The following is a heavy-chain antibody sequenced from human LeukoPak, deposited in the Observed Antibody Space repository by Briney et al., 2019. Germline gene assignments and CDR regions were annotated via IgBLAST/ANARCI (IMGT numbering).Heavy chain of an antibody. Sequence: KTSETLSLTCTVSGGSINSSSYYWGWIRQPPGKGLEWIGTIYYSGSTYYNPSLKSRVTISVDTSKNQFSLKLSSVTASDTAVYYCARVDGDGYNIPDYWGQGTLVTVSS. CDR1: GGSINSSSYY. J-gene: IGHJ4*02. CDR3: ARVDGDGYNIPDY. CDR2: IYYSGST. D-gene: IGHD5-24*01. V-gene: IGHV4-39*01.